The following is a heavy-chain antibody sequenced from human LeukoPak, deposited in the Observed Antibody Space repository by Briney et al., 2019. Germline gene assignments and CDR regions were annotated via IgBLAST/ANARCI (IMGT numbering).Heavy chain of an antibody. V-gene: IGHV3-23*01. CDR2: ISNSDYNT. Sequence: PGGSLRLSCAASGFTFSSYEMNWVRQAPGKGLEWVSTISNSDYNTYYTDSVKGRFTISRDNSESTLYLQMNSLTADDTAIYYCGKATGTLGNWGQGTLVTVSS. D-gene: IGHD1-1*01. CDR1: GFTFSSYE. J-gene: IGHJ4*02. CDR3: GKATGTLGN.